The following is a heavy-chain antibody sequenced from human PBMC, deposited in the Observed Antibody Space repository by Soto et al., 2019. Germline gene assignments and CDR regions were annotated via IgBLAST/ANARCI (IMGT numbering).Heavy chain of an antibody. CDR2: INHSGST. Sequence: SETLSLTCAVYGGSFSGYYWSWIRQPPGKGLEWIGEINHSGSTNYNPSLKSRVTISVDTSKNQFSLKLSSVTAADTAVYYCARGYSSGWYRWFDPWGQGXLVTVYS. CDR1: GGSFSGYY. D-gene: IGHD6-19*01. CDR3: ARGYSSGWYRWFDP. J-gene: IGHJ5*02. V-gene: IGHV4-34*01.